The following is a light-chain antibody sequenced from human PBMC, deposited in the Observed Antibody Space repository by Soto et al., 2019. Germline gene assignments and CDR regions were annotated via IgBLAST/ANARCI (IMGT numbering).Light chain of an antibody. J-gene: IGKJ4*01. Sequence: DIPVTQSPSSVSASVGDRVTITCRASQGITSWLAWYQQKPGRAPKLLIYAASSLQSGVPSRFSXXXXXXXXXLTISSLQPEDFATYYCQQTTSFPLTFGGGTKVEIK. CDR1: QGITSW. CDR3: QQTTSFPLT. CDR2: AAS. V-gene: IGKV1-12*01.